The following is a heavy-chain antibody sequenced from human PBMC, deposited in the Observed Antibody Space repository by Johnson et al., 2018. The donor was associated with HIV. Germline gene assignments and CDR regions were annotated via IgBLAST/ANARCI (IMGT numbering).Heavy chain of an antibody. CDR2: INEDGSEE. Sequence: VQLVESGGGLVQRGGSLRLSCAASGFTFSNYWMSWVRQAPGKGLEWVANINEDGSEEYYVDSVEARFTISRDNAKNSLYLQIDSLRAEATAVYYCARDGVYSSPWDAFDIWGQGTMVTVSS. D-gene: IGHD6-13*01. CDR1: GFTFSNYW. CDR3: ARDGVYSSPWDAFDI. J-gene: IGHJ3*02. V-gene: IGHV3-7*05.